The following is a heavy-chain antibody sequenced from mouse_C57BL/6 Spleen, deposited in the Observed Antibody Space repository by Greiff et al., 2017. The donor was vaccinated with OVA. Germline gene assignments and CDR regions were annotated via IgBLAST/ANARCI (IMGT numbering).Heavy chain of an antibody. D-gene: IGHD1-1*01. CDR1: GYTFTDYE. J-gene: IGHJ2*01. CDR3: TRRRRDYGGFPSYFDY. Sequence: VQLQQSGAELVRPGASVTLSCKASGYTFTDYEMHWVKQTPVHGLEWIGAIDPETGGTAYNQKFKGKAILTADKSSSTAYMELRSLTSEDSAVYYCTRRRRDYGGFPSYFDYWGQGTTLTVSS. CDR2: IDPETGGT. V-gene: IGHV1-15*01.